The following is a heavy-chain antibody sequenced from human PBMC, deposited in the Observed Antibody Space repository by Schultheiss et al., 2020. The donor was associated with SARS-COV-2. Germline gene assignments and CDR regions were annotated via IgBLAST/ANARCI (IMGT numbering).Heavy chain of an antibody. V-gene: IGHV4-59*01. CDR1: GSSITGFF. CDR3: ARATRVESLFSVRGGSFDF. Sequence: SETLSLTCSVSGSSITGFFWTWIRQPPGKGLEWIGYIYYSGSTNYNPSLKSRVTISIDTSKNQFSLKLGSVTAADTAVYFCARATRVESLFSVRGGSFDFWGRGALVTVSS. J-gene: IGHJ4*02. D-gene: IGHD5-24*01. CDR2: IYYSGST.